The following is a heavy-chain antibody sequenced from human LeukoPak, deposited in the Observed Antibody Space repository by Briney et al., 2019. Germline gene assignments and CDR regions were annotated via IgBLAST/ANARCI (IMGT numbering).Heavy chain of an antibody. CDR2: ISSSSTI. CDR3: ARVGSTMVRGAFDY. Sequence: QPGGSLRLSCAASGFTFSSYSMNWVRQAPGKGLEWVSYISSSSTIYYADSVKGRFTISRDNAKNSLYLQMNSLRAEDTAVYYCARVGSTMVRGAFDYWGQGTLVTVSS. V-gene: IGHV3-48*01. CDR1: GFTFSSYS. J-gene: IGHJ4*02. D-gene: IGHD3-10*01.